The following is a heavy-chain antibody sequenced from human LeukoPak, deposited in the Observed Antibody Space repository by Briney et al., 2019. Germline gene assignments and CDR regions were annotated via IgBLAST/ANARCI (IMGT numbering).Heavy chain of an antibody. CDR2: ISSSGSTI. Sequence: PGGSLRLSCAASGFTFSSYEMNWVRQAPGKGLEWVSYISSSGSTIYYADSVKGRFTISRDNAKNSLYLQMGSLTAEDTAVYYCTRKGSQWDFLVDYWGQGTRVAVSP. D-gene: IGHD2/OR15-2a*01. CDR3: TRKGSQWDFLVDY. J-gene: IGHJ4*02. V-gene: IGHV3-48*03. CDR1: GFTFSSYE.